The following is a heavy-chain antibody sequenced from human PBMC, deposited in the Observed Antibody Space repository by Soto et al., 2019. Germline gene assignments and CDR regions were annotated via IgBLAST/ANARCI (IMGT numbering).Heavy chain of an antibody. D-gene: IGHD5-18*01. CDR2: IYPGDSDT. CDR3: VRQFGYNYGGFDY. CDR1: GHSFTSYW. V-gene: IGHV5-51*01. J-gene: IGHJ4*02. Sequence: PGESLKISCKGSGHSFTSYWIGWVRQMPGKGLEWMGNIYPGDSDTRYSPSFQGQVTISADKSIGTAYLQWSSLKASDTAMYYCVRQFGYNYGGFDYWGQGTLVTVSS.